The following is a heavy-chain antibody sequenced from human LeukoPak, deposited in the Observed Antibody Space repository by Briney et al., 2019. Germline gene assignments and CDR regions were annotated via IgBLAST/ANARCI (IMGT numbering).Heavy chain of an antibody. CDR2: IRSKAYGGTT. D-gene: IGHD3-16*02. CDR1: GFTFGDYA. J-gene: IGHJ4*02. Sequence: GGSLRLSCTASGFTFGDYAMSWVRQAPGKGLEWVGFIRSKAYGGTTEYGASVKGRFTISRDDSKSIAYLQMNTLKTEDTAVYYCTRDRGHDDYVWGSYRSGFDFWGQGTLVTVSS. V-gene: IGHV3-49*04. CDR3: TRDRGHDDYVWGSYRSGFDF.